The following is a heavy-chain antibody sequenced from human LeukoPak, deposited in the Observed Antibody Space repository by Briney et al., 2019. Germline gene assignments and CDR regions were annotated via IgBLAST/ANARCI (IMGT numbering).Heavy chain of an antibody. J-gene: IGHJ4*02. CDR1: GASISSSSYY. CDR3: ARRRDYYDTSGYTYYFDY. Sequence: SETLSLTCTVSGASISSSSYYWGWIRQPPGKGLEWIGRICYSGSTCYNPSLKSRVTMSVDTSKNQFALKLRSVAAEDTAVYYCARRRDYYDTSGYTYYFDYWGQGTLVTVSS. D-gene: IGHD3-22*01. V-gene: IGHV4-39*01. CDR2: ICYSGST.